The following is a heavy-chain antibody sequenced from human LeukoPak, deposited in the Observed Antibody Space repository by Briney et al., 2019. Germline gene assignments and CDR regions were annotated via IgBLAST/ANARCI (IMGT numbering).Heavy chain of an antibody. D-gene: IGHD2/OR15-2a*01. V-gene: IGHV4-39*07. CDR1: GGSISSGDYY. Sequence: PSETLSLTCTVSGGSISSGDYYWSWIRQPPGKGLEWIGEINHSGSTNYNPSLKSRVTISVDTSKNQFSLKLSSVTAADTAVYYCATSGQRIVRSHYDYWGQGTLVTVSS. CDR2: INHSGST. J-gene: IGHJ4*02. CDR3: ATSGQRIVRSHYDY.